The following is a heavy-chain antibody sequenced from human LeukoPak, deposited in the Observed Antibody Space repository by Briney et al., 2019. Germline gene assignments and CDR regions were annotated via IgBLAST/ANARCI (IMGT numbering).Heavy chain of an antibody. CDR1: GGSISSGGYY. Sequence: SQTLSLTCTVSGGSISSGGYYWSWIRQPPGKGLEWIGYIYHSGSTYYNPSLKSRVTISVDRSKNQFSLKLSSVTAADTAVYYCARAPREQSRGYYFDYWGQGTLVTVSS. CDR3: ARAPREQSRGYYFDY. V-gene: IGHV4-30-2*01. CDR2: IYHSGST. J-gene: IGHJ4*02. D-gene: IGHD2-2*01.